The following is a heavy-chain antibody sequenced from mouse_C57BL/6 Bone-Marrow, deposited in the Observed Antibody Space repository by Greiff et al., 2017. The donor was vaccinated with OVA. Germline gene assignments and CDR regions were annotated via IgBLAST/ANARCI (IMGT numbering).Heavy chain of an antibody. CDR2: INPYNGGT. CDR3: ARRQGYSYAMDY. V-gene: IGHV1-19*01. Sequence: EVQLQQSGPVLVKPGASVKMSCKASGYTFTDYYMNWVKQSHGKSLEWIGVINPYNGGTSYNQKFKGKATLTVDKSSSIAYMELNSLTSEDSAVYYCARRQGYSYAMDYWGQGTSVTVSS. CDR1: GYTFTDYY. D-gene: IGHD2-3*01. J-gene: IGHJ4*01.